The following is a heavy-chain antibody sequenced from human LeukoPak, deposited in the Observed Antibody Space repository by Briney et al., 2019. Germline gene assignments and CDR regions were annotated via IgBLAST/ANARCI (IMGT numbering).Heavy chain of an antibody. CDR2: ISGSGGST. CDR3: AKVPSPGVGAF. V-gene: IGHV3-23*01. J-gene: IGHJ4*02. CDR1: GFTFSRYA. Sequence: PGGSLRLSCAASGFTFSRYAMSWVRQAPGKGLEWVSAISGSGGSTYYADSVKGRFTISRDNSKNTLYVQMNSLRAEDTAVYYCAKVPSPGVGAFWGQGTLVSVSS. D-gene: IGHD1-26*01.